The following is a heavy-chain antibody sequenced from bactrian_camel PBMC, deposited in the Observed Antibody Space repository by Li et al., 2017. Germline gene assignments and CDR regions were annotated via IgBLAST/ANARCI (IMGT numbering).Heavy chain of an antibody. CDR2: IDGAGRA. Sequence: HVQLVESGGGSVQAGGSLRLSCAATSGYSAVTLCMGWFRQAPGTEREAVAIIDGAGRATYTDSVKGRFAISKGNAKNSMNLQMNSLKPVDSAIYYCAATYYSEYLPCSMDIFRHDVGYWGQGTQVTVS. CDR1: GYSAVTLC. D-gene: IGHD4*01. CDR3: AATYYSEYLPCSMDIFRHDVGY. V-gene: IGHV3S53*01. J-gene: IGHJ6*01.